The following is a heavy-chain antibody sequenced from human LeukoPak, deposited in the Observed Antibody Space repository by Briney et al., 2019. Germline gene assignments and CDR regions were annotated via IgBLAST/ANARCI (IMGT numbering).Heavy chain of an antibody. J-gene: IGHJ4*02. D-gene: IGHD3-22*01. Sequence: SETLSLTCTVAGGSISSYYWSWIRQPPGKGLEWIGYIYYSGSTNYNPSLKSRVTISVDTSKNQFSLKLSSVTAADTAVYYCARVKESYYDSSGPFVFDYWGQGTLVTVSS. CDR1: GGSISSYY. CDR3: ARVKESYYDSSGPFVFDY. CDR2: IYYSGST. V-gene: IGHV4-59*01.